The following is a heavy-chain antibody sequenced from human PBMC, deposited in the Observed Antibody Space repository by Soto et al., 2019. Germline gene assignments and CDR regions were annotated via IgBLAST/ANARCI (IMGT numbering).Heavy chain of an antibody. CDR1: AHSIFNLAYI. J-gene: IGHJ5*01. CDR2: IYKSATT. CDR3: ARGRYCLTGRCFPNWFDS. Sequence: SETLSRTYSFSAHSIFNLAYIFASIRHLRGQALEYIGFIYKSATTYYNPSFESRVAISVDTSKSQFSLNVTSVTAADTAVYFCARGRYCLTGRCFPNWFDSWGQGALVTVSS. V-gene: IGHV4-30-4*01. D-gene: IGHD7-27*01.